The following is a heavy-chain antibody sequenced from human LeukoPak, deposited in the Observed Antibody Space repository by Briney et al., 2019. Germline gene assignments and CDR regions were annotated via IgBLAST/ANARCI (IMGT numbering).Heavy chain of an antibody. CDR3: ARAQEPYCSSTSCPKSWFDP. Sequence: ASVKVSCKASGATFSSYAISRVRQAPGQGLEWMGGIIPIFGTANYAQKFQGRVTITADESTSTAYIELSSLRSEDTAVYYCARAQEPYCSSTSCPKSWFDPWGQGTLVTVSS. J-gene: IGHJ5*02. CDR1: GATFSSYA. D-gene: IGHD2-2*01. V-gene: IGHV1-69*01. CDR2: IIPIFGTA.